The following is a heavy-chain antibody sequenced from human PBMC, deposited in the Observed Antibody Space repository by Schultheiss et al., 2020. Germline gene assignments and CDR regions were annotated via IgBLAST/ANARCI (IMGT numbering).Heavy chain of an antibody. CDR3: ARVRALWSTHEAPFDY. V-gene: IGHV3-23*01. D-gene: IGHD3-3*01. J-gene: IGHJ4*02. CDR1: GFTFSSYA. Sequence: GESLKISCAVSGFTFSSYAMSWVRQAPGKGLEWVSAISGSGGSTYYADSVKGRFTISRDNSQNTHFLQMNSLRVEDTAVYYCARVRALWSTHEAPFDYWGQGTPVTVSS. CDR2: ISGSGGST.